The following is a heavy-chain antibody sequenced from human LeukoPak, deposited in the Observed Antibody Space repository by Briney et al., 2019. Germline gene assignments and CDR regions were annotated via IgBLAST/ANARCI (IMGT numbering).Heavy chain of an antibody. CDR3: ARSNGYSGRLDY. Sequence: PGESLQISCQGSGYIFTSYWIGWVRRLPGKGLEGMGIIYPGDSDTRYSPSFQGQVTISADKSISTAYLQWSSLKASDTAMYYCARSNGYSGRLDYWGQGTLVTVSS. J-gene: IGHJ4*02. CDR1: GYIFTSYW. V-gene: IGHV5-51*01. D-gene: IGHD4-17*01. CDR2: IYPGDSDT.